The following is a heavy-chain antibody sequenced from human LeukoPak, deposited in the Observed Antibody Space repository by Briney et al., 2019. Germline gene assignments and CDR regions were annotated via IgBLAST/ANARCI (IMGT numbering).Heavy chain of an antibody. J-gene: IGHJ4*02. CDR1: GYTFTGYY. Sequence: ASVKVSCKASGYTFTGYYMHWVRQAPGQGLEWMGWITPNSGGTNYAQKFQGRVTMTRDTSISTAYMELSRLRSDDTAVYYCARGVYIAAAQYGYWGQGTLVTVSS. V-gene: IGHV1-2*02. D-gene: IGHD6-13*01. CDR3: ARGVYIAAAQYGY. CDR2: ITPNSGGT.